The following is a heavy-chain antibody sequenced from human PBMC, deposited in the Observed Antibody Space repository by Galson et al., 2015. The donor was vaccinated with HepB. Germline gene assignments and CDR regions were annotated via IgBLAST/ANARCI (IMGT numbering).Heavy chain of an antibody. V-gene: IGHV3-15*01. CDR1: GFTFSDAW. CDR3: TTGPKYYYGSGSYLPDS. J-gene: IGHJ5*01. D-gene: IGHD3-10*01. CDR2: IRSKTDGGTT. Sequence: SLRLSCAASGFTFSDAWMSWVRQAPGKGLEWVGRIRSKTDGGTTHYAAPVKGRFTISRDDSKNTLYLQMSSLKTEDTAVYYCTTGPKYYYGSGSYLPDSWGQGTLVTVSS.